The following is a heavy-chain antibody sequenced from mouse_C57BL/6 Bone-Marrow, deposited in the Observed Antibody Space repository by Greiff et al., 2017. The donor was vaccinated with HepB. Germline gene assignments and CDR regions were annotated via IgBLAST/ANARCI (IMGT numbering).Heavy chain of an antibody. Sequence: VQLVESGPGLVAPSQSLSITCTVSGFSLTSYGVDWVRQSPGKGLEWLGVIWGVGSTNYNSALKSRLSISKDNSKSQVFLKMNSLQTDDTAMYYCASFYGNYGAWFAYWGQGTLVTVSA. CDR2: IWGVGST. CDR3: ASFYGNYGAWFAY. V-gene: IGHV2-6*01. J-gene: IGHJ3*01. CDR1: GFSLTSYG. D-gene: IGHD2-1*01.